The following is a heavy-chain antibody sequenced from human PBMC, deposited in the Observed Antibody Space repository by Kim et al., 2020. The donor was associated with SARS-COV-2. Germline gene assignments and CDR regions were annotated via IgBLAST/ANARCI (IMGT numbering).Heavy chain of an antibody. D-gene: IGHD6-13*01. CDR3: ARKVVSGWYNFDM. Sequence: TPALQSRVTISVDTAKKQFSLKLSSVTAADTAVYYCARKVVSGWYNFDMWGQGRMVTVSS. V-gene: IGHV4-30-2*04. J-gene: IGHJ3*02.